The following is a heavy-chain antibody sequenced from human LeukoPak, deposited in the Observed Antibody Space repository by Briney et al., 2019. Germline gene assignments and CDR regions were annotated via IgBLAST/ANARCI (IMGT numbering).Heavy chain of an antibody. Sequence: PGGSLRLSCAAPGFTFSSYAMHWVRQAPGKGLEWVAVISYDGSNKYYADSVKGRFTISRDNSKNTLYLQMNSLRAEDTAVYYCARVADYYDSPIDYWGQGTLVTVSS. CDR3: ARVADYYDSPIDY. CDR2: ISYDGSNK. J-gene: IGHJ4*02. CDR1: GFTFSSYA. V-gene: IGHV3-30*04. D-gene: IGHD3-22*01.